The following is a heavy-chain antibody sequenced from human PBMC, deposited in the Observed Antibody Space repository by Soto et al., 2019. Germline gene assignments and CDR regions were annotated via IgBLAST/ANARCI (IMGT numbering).Heavy chain of an antibody. D-gene: IGHD2-15*01. J-gene: IGHJ1*01. CDR2: VNPSGGST. V-gene: IGHV1-46*01. CDR3: ARWENCSDGLCYCEYFQR. Sequence: QVQLVQSGAEVKKPGASVKVSCKASGYIFPAYSMHWVRQAPGQGLEWMGVVNPSGGSTNYAHKFQERITTTRDTSTSTVYMDLSSMTSEDTAVYYCARWENCSDGLCYCEYFQRWGQGTLVTVSS. CDR1: GYIFPAYS.